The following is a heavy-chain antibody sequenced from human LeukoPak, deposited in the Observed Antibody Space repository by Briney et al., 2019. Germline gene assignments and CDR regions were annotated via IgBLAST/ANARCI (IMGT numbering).Heavy chain of an antibody. CDR3: ASVDTAMVMGYYFDY. CDR2: IYHSGST. CDR1: GFTFSSYW. V-gene: IGHV4-4*02. J-gene: IGHJ4*02. Sequence: MPGGSLRLSCAASGFTFSSYWMGWVRQAPGKGLEWIGEIYHSGSTNYNPSLKSRVTISVDKSKNQFSLKLSSVTAADTAVYYCASVDTAMVMGYYFDYWGQGTLVTVSS. D-gene: IGHD5-18*01.